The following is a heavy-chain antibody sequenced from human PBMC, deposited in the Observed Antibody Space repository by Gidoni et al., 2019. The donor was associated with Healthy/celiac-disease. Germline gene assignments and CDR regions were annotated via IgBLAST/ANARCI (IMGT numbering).Heavy chain of an antibody. CDR2: ISAYKGNT. CDR3: ARVSTIKLRCLEWHPLAEIDY. D-gene: IGHD3-3*01. V-gene: IGHV1-18*01. CDR1: GYTFPIFG. Sequence: HVPLARSGVEVQNPEPPLHFSCKPSGYTFPIFGLSWVRRAPGQGCAWMGWISAYKGNTNEAQKIQGRVTMNTDTYTRTAYMELRSMRSDDTAVYYCARVSTIKLRCLEWHPLAEIDYWGQGTLVTVSS. J-gene: IGHJ4*02.